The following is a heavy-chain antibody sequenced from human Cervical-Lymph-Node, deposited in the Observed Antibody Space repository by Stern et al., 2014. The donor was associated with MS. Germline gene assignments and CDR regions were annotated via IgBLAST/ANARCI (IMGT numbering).Heavy chain of an antibody. CDR2: ITPVFGTT. V-gene: IGHV1-69*06. CDR3: ARGGGLVGYFDY. J-gene: IGHJ4*02. Sequence: QVQLVQSGAEVKKPGSSVKVSCKASGDTFSRYAINWVRQVPGQGLAWMGGITPVFGTTNYAQKFQGRVTITADKSTNTAYMELMTLRSEDTAVYYCARGGGLVGYFDYWGQGTLVSVSS. CDR1: GDTFSRYA. D-gene: IGHD1-26*01.